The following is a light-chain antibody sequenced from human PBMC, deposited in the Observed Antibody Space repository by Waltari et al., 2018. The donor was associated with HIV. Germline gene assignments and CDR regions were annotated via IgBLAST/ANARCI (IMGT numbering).Light chain of an antibody. CDR1: ALAKQS. CDR2: KDS. Sequence: SSELPPPPSASLSPGQTARLTCSGDALAKQSAYWYQQKPGQAPVLVIYKDSERPSGNPERFSGSSSGRTVTLTISGVQAEDEADYYCQSADSSGTYWVFGGGTKLTVL. V-gene: IGLV3-25*03. J-gene: IGLJ3*02. CDR3: QSADSSGTYWV.